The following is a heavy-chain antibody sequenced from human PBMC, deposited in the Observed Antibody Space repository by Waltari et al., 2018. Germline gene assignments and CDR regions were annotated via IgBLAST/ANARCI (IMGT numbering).Heavy chain of an antibody. CDR2: IDYTGGT. D-gene: IGHD2-8*01. CDR3: ARQRLYLGYCTDGVCSQGAFDI. Sequence: SGPGLVKPSETLSLTCTVSGGSISTYFWSWIRQPPGKGLEWIGYIDYTGGTNDNPSLKSRVTISVDTSKNQFSLKLNSVTAADTAVYYCARQRLYLGYCTDGVCSQGAFDIWGQGTMVTVSS. V-gene: IGHV4-59*01. J-gene: IGHJ3*02. CDR1: GGSISTYF.